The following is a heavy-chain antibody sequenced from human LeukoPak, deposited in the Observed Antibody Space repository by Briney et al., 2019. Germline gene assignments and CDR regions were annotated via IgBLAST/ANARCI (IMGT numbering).Heavy chain of an antibody. V-gene: IGHV1-18*01. J-gene: IGHJ3*02. D-gene: IGHD3-22*01. Sequence: ASVKVSCKASGYTFTSYGISWVRQAPGQGLEWMGWISAYNGNTNYAQKLQGRVTMTTDTSTSTAYMELRSLRSDDTAVYYCAKEFRGLDAFDIWGQGTMVTVSS. CDR3: AKEFRGLDAFDI. CDR1: GYTFTSYG. CDR2: ISAYNGNT.